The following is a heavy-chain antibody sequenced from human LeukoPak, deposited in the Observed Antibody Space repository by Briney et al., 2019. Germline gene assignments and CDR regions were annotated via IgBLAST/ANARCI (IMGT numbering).Heavy chain of an antibody. CDR2: IYHSGST. CDR1: GGSISSGGYY. CDR3: ARVDPTVAGSSIDY. D-gene: IGHD4-23*01. Sequence: SETLSLTCTVSGGSISSGGYYWSWIRQPPGKGLEWIGYIYHSGSTYYNPSLKSRVTISVDRSKNQFSLKLSSVTAADTAVYYCARVDPTVAGSSIDYWGQGTLVTVSS. V-gene: IGHV4-30-2*01. J-gene: IGHJ4*02.